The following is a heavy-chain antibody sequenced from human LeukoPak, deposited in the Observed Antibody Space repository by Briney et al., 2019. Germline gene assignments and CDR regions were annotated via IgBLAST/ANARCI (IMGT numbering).Heavy chain of an antibody. CDR2: ISSNGRNT. V-gene: IGHV3-64*01. CDR1: GFSFSDSA. D-gene: IGHD3-3*01. CDR3: ARGGSGFLEVRD. Sequence: GGSLRLSCAASGFSFSDSAMHWVRQAPGKGLECVSAISSNGRNTYYANSVKSRFTISRDNSKNTLYLQMGSLRAEDMGVYYCARGGSGFLEVRDWSQGTLVTVSS. J-gene: IGHJ4*02.